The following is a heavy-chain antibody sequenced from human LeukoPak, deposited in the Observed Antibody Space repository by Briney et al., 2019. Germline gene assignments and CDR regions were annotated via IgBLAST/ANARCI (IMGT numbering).Heavy chain of an antibody. CDR2: ISGAGT. V-gene: IGHV3-23*01. CDR1: GFTFSNYA. D-gene: IGHD4-17*01. Sequence: GGSLRLSCAASGFTFSNYALTWVRQAPGRGLEWVSSISGAGTYYADSVKGRFSISRDNYKSTPYLQMSRLRADDTAVYYCARDPNGNYVGAFDFQRWGQGTLVTVSS. J-gene: IGHJ1*01. CDR3: ARDPNGNYVGAFDFQR.